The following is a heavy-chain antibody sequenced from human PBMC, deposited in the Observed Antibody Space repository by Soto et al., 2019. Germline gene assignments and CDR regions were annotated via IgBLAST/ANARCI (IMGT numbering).Heavy chain of an antibody. D-gene: IGHD3-16*01. CDR3: STALRRDSALGAY. Sequence: VSLRLSCAASGFPFIDAWMTWVRQAPGKGLQWIGRIRNNADGGTADLAAPVRGRFSISRDDSKDTLYLHMNSLEIHDTAVYFCSTALRRDSALGAYWGQGTLVTVSS. CDR1: GFPFIDAW. V-gene: IGHV3-15*05. CDR2: IRNNADGGTA. J-gene: IGHJ4*02.